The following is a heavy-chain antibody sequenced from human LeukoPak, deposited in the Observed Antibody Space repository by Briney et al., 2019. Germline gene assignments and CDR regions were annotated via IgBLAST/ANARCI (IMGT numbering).Heavy chain of an antibody. J-gene: IGHJ4*02. CDR2: ISYDGSNK. D-gene: IGHD4-23*01. CDR3: ARESIGEVSPPMSTVVVFDY. V-gene: IGHV3-30*04. Sequence: GGSLRLSCAASGFTFSSYAMHWVRQAPGKGLEWVAVISYDGSNKYYADSVKGRFTISRDNSKNTLYLQMNSLRAEDTAVYYCARESIGEVSPPMSTVVVFDYWGQGTLVTVSS. CDR1: GFTFSSYA.